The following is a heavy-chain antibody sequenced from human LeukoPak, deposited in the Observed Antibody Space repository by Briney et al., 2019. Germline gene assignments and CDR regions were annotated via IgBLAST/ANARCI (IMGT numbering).Heavy chain of an antibody. J-gene: IGHJ4*02. V-gene: IGHV1-69*05. CDR2: IIPIFGTA. CDR3: ARLXVVPPTXXDY. CDR1: GGTFSSYA. Sequence: GASVKVSCKASGGTFSSYAISWVRQAPGQGFEWMGRIIPIFGTANYAQKFQGRVTITTDESTSTAYMELSSLRSEDTAVYYCARLXVVPPTXXDYWGQGTLVTVSS. D-gene: IGHD2-2*01.